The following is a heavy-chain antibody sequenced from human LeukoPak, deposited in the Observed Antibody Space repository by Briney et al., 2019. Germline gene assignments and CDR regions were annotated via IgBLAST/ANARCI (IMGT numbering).Heavy chain of an antibody. CDR2: ISYDGSNK. CDR3: ARDLPPYYDFWSGRLDY. Sequence: PGRSLRLSCAASGFTFSSYAMHWVRQAAGKGLELVAVISYDGSNKYYAYSVKGRFTICRDNSKNTLYLQKNSLRAEDTAVYYCARDLPPYYDFWSGRLDYWGQGTLVTVSS. V-gene: IGHV3-30*01. D-gene: IGHD3-3*01. J-gene: IGHJ4*02. CDR1: GFTFSSYA.